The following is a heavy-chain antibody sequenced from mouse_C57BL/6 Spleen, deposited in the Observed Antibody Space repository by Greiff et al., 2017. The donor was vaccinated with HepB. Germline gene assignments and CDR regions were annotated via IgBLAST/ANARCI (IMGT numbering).Heavy chain of an antibody. J-gene: IGHJ2*01. CDR2: ISSGSSTI. V-gene: IGHV5-17*01. CDR1: GFTFSDYG. D-gene: IGHD2-5*01. CDR3: ARAQSPYYSNNGDYFDY. Sequence: EVQVVESGGGLVKPGGSLKLSCAASGFTFSDYGMHWVRQAPEKGLEWVAYISSGSSTIYYADTVKGRFTISRDNAKNTLFLQMTSLRSEDTAMYYCARAQSPYYSNNGDYFDYWGQGTTLAVSS.